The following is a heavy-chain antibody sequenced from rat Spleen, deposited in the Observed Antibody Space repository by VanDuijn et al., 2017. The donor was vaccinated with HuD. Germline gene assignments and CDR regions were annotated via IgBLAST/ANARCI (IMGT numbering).Heavy chain of an antibody. CDR3: ARHPQLGTFWYFDF. J-gene: IGHJ1*01. CDR1: GSTFSDYA. V-gene: IGHV5-17*01. CDR2: ILYDEKNI. Sequence: EVQLLDSGGGLVKPGRSLKFSCAASGSTFSDYAMAWVRKAPKKVQEWVATILYDEKNIFYRASVKGRFTISRDNAKSTLYLQMDSLRSEDTATYYCARHPQLGTFWYFDFWGPGTMVTVSS. D-gene: IGHD3-4*01.